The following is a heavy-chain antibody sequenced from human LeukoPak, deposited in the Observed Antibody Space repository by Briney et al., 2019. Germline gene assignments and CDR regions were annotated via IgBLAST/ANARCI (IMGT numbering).Heavy chain of an antibody. CDR2: LNPSGGST. CDR1: GYTFTNYY. J-gene: IGHJ4*02. V-gene: IGHV1-46*01. Sequence: GASVKVSCKASGYTFTNYYMHWVRQAPGQGLEWMGLLNPSGGSTSYAQKFQGRVTLTRDMSTSTVYMELSSLRSEDTAVYFCARGIAAAGYLFDYWGQGTLVTVSS. CDR3: ARGIAAAGYLFDY. D-gene: IGHD6-13*01.